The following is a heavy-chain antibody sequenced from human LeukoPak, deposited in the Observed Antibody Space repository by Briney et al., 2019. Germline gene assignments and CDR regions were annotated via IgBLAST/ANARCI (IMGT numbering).Heavy chain of an antibody. J-gene: IGHJ4*02. CDR3: ATSRSFDY. Sequence: QAGGSLRLSCAASGFAFTSYWMSWVRQAPGKGLEWVANIKQDGSEKYYVDSVKGRFTISRDNAKNSLYLQMNSLSAEDTAVYYCATSRSFDYRGQGTLVTVSS. CDR2: IKQDGSEK. V-gene: IGHV3-7*01. CDR1: GFAFTSYW.